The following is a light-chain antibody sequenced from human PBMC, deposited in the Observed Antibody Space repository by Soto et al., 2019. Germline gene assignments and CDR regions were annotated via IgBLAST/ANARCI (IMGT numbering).Light chain of an antibody. CDR3: QQHNSFSIT. Sequence: DIQMTQSPSTLSASVGDRVTITCRASQSISNYLNWYQQKPGKAPKLLIYATSSLQSGVPSRFSGSGSGTEFTLTINSLQADDFATYYCQQHNSFSITFGQGTRLE. CDR2: ATS. J-gene: IGKJ5*01. V-gene: IGKV1-5*01. CDR1: QSISNY.